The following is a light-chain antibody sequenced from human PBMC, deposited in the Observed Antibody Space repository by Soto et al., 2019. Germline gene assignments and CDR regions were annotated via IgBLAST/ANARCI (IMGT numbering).Light chain of an antibody. J-gene: IGLJ1*01. CDR1: SSDFGGYNY. V-gene: IGLV2-14*03. CDR2: DVS. Sequence: QSALTQPASVSGSPGQSITISCTGTSSDFGGYNYVSWYQQHPGKAPKLIIFDVSNRPSGVSNRFSGSKSGNTASLTISGLQAEDEADYYCSSYTTSSTLENVFGTGTKLTVL. CDR3: SSYTTSSTLENV.